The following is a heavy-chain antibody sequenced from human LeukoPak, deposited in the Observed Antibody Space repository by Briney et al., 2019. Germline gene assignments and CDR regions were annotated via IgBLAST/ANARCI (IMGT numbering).Heavy chain of an antibody. Sequence: KSGESLKISCKGSGYSFTNNWIGWVRQMPGKGLEWMGIIYPGDSDARYSPSFHGQVTISADKSISTAYLQWSSLKASDTAMYYCARAHTLDRITKYYFDYWGQGTLVTVSS. V-gene: IGHV5-51*01. D-gene: IGHD5-24*01. CDR2: IYPGDSDA. CDR1: GYSFTNNW. J-gene: IGHJ4*02. CDR3: ARAHTLDRITKYYFDY.